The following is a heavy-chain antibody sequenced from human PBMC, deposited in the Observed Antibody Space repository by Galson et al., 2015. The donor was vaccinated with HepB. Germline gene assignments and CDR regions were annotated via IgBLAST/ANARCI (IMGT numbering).Heavy chain of an antibody. CDR2: TSAYNGNS. J-gene: IGHJ3*02. CDR1: GYTLTSHD. D-gene: IGHD3-16*01. V-gene: IGHV1-18*01. CDR3: SRPLSHGAYEI. Sequence: QSGAEVKETGVSVKVSCKASGYTLTSHDISWVRQAPGQGLEWMGWTSAYNGNSHYARKLQGRVTMATDTYTSTAYLELRSLISGDTAVYYCSRPLSHGAYEIWGQGTMVTVSS.